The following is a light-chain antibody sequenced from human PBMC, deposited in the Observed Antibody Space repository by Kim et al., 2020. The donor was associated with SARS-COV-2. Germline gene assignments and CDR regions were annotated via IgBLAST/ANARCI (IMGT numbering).Light chain of an antibody. CDR2: YDS. CDR3: QVWDSSSDHVV. J-gene: IGLJ2*01. Sequence: APGKTARITCGGNNIGSKTVPWYQQKPGQAPVLVIYYDSDRPSGIHERFSGSNSGNTATLTISRVEAGDEADYYCQVWDSSSDHVVFGGGTKVTVL. CDR1: NIGSKT. V-gene: IGLV3-21*04.